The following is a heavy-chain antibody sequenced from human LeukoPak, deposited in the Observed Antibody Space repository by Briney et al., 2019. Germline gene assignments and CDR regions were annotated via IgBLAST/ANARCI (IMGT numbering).Heavy chain of an antibody. CDR3: GRQGYTASHYFLDF. V-gene: IGHV4-4*07. Sequence: PSETLSLTCTVSSGSINSYFWGWVRQPPGKGLEWIGRIYTTGRTHCNPSLKSRVTMSVDTSTNQFSLNLRSVTAADTAVYYCGRQGYTASHYFLDFWSQGTLVAVS. CDR2: IYTTGRT. J-gene: IGHJ4*02. D-gene: IGHD1-26*01. CDR1: SGSINSYF.